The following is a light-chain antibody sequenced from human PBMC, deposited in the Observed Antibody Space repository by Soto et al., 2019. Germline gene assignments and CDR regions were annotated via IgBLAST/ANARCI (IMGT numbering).Light chain of an antibody. CDR1: QSVSTY. Sequence: EIVLTQSPATLSLSAGERATLSCRASQSVSTYLAWYQQKPGQAPRLLIYDASNRATDIAARFSGSGSGTDFTLSISSLEPEDIAVSYCQQRSTWPLTFGGGTKVEIK. CDR3: QQRSTWPLT. V-gene: IGKV3-11*01. CDR2: DAS. J-gene: IGKJ4*01.